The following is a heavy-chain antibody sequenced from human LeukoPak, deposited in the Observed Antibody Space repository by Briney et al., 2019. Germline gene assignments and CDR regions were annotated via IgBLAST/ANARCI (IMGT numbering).Heavy chain of an antibody. D-gene: IGHD1-26*01. Sequence: KPGGSLRLTCAASGFTFSNAWMTWVRQAPGKGLEWVGRIKSNTDGGTSDYAAPLKGRFSISRDDSKNTLYLQMNSLNTEDTAVYYCTSGFDEIVVWSHKPFDYWGQGTLVTVSS. CDR3: TSGFDEIVVWSHKPFDY. CDR2: IKSNTDGGTS. V-gene: IGHV3-15*01. CDR1: GFTFSNAW. J-gene: IGHJ4*02.